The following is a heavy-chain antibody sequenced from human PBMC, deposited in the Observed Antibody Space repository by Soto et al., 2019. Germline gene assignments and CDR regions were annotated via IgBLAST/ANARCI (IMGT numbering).Heavy chain of an antibody. CDR2: IHYSGRT. D-gene: IGHD6-19*01. CDR1: GGSISSGDYY. V-gene: IGHV4-30-4*01. Sequence: PPEALSGTCTVSGGSISSGDYYWSWIRQPPGKGLEWIGYIHYSGRTYYNPSLKSRIIMSVDTSKNQFSLKLSSVTAADTAVYYCARGSRYSSSYDWFDPWGQGTLVTGSS. J-gene: IGHJ5*02. CDR3: ARGSRYSSSYDWFDP.